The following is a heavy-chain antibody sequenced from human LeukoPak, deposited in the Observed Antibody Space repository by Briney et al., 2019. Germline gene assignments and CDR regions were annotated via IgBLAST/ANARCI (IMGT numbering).Heavy chain of an antibody. J-gene: IGHJ4*02. V-gene: IGHV3-23*01. D-gene: IGHD3-16*01. CDR2: ISGSGGNT. CDR3: AKTQSYALNF. Sequence: GGSLRLSCAASGFTFSSYAMSWVRQAPGKGLEWVSAISGSGGNTYYADSVKGRFTISRDISKNTVDLQMNSLRAEDTAVYYCAKTQSYALNFWGQGTLVTVSS. CDR1: GFTFSSYA.